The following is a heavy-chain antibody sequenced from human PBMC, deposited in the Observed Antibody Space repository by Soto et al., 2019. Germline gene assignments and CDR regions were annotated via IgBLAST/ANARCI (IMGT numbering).Heavy chain of an antibody. D-gene: IGHD4-17*01. CDR3: ARSGDYDYYYGLDV. V-gene: IGHV3-33*01. CDR1: GFTFSTYG. CDR2: IWYDGSNK. J-gene: IGHJ6*02. Sequence: QVQLVESGGGVVQPGRSLRLSCAASGFTFSTYGMHWVRQAPGKGLEWVAVIWYDGSNKYYADSLKGRFTISRDNSKSTLYLEMNSLSAEDTAVYYCARSGDYDYYYGLDVWGQVTTVTVSS.